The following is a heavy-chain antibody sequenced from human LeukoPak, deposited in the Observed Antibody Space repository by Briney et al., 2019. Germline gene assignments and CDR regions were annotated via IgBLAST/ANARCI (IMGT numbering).Heavy chain of an antibody. CDR3: ARPAADY. J-gene: IGHJ4*02. CDR2: ISYDGSNK. D-gene: IGHD2-2*01. Sequence: GGPLRLSCAASGFTFSSYAMHWVRQAPGKGLEWVAVISYDGSNKYYADSVKGRFTISRDNSKNTLYLQMNSLRAEDTAVYYCARPAADYWGQGTLVTVSS. CDR1: GFTFSSYA. V-gene: IGHV3-30-3*01.